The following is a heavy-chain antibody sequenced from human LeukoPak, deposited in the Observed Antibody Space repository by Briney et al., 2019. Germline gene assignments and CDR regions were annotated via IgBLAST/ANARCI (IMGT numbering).Heavy chain of an antibody. CDR3: ARSPFSGDDDAFDI. V-gene: IGHV1-45*02. D-gene: IGHD5-12*01. CDR2: ITPFNGNT. Sequence: GASVKVSCKVSGYTLTELSMHWVRQAPGKGLEWMGWITPFNGNTNYAQQFQDRVTITRDRSRNTVYMELNSLRFEDTAMYYCARSPFSGDDDAFDIWGQGTMVTVSS. J-gene: IGHJ3*02. CDR1: GYTLTELS.